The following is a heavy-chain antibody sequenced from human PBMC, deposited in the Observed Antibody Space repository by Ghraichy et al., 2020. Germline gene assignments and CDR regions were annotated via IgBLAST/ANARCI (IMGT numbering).Heavy chain of an antibody. CDR3: ATGGGYSTYGWLDP. CDR2: ISAYNGNT. J-gene: IGHJ5*02. Sequence: ASVKVSCKASDDTFTSYGVSWVRQAPGQGLEWMGWISAYNGNTNYAQKFQGRVTMTTDTSTSTAYMELRSLRSDDTAVYYCATGGGYSTYGWLDPWGQGTLVTVPS. CDR1: DDTFTSYG. D-gene: IGHD3-3*01. V-gene: IGHV1-18*01.